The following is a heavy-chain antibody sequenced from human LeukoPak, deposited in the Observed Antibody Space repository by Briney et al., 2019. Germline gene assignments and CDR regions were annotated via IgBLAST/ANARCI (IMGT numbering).Heavy chain of an antibody. Sequence: SETLSLTCAVYGGSFSGYYWSWIRQPPGKGLEWIGEINHSGNTNYNPSLKSRVTISVDTSKNQFSLKLSSVTAADTAVYYCARGFLGGSYLGYWGQGTLVTVSS. CDR1: GGSFSGYY. V-gene: IGHV4-34*01. J-gene: IGHJ4*02. CDR2: INHSGNT. CDR3: ARGFLGGSYLGY. D-gene: IGHD3-16*02.